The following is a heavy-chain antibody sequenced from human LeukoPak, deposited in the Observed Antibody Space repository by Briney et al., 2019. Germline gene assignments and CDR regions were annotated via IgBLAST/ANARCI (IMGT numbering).Heavy chain of an antibody. D-gene: IGHD3-22*01. CDR2: IRSKAYGGTT. CDR1: GFTFGDYA. Sequence: GGSLRLSCTASGFTFGDYAMSWVRQAPGKGLEWVGFIRSKAYGGTTEYAASVKGRFTISRDDSRSIAYLQMNSLKTEDTAVYYCTRNLGDYYDSSGYYSVYLDYWGQGTLVTVSS. J-gene: IGHJ4*02. CDR3: TRNLGDYYDSSGYYSVYLDY. V-gene: IGHV3-49*04.